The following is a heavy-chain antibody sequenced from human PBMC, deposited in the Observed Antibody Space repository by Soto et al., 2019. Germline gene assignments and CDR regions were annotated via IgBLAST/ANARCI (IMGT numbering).Heavy chain of an antibody. CDR2: ITPFNGNT. CDR1: GYTFTYRY. D-gene: IGHD7-27*01. CDR3: ARGPRNWGVDY. J-gene: IGHJ4*02. Sequence: SVKVSCKASGYTFTYRYLHWVRQAPGQALEWMGWITPFNGNTNYAQKFQDRVTITRDRSMSTAYMELSSLTSEDTAVYYCARGPRNWGVDYWGQGTLVTVSS. V-gene: IGHV1-45*02.